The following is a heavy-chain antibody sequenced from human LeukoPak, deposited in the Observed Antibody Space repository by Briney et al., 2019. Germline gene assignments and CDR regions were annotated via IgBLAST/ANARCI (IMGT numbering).Heavy chain of an antibody. CDR3: ASSGSYYETYNWFDP. CDR1: GGSISSYY. Sequence: ASETLSLTCTVSGGSISSYYWSWIRQPPGEGLEWIGYIYYSGSTNYNPSLRSRVTVSVDTSKNQFSLKLSSVTAADTAVYYCASSGSYYETYNWFDPWGQGTLVTVSS. J-gene: IGHJ5*02. CDR2: IYYSGST. V-gene: IGHV4-59*01. D-gene: IGHD1-26*01.